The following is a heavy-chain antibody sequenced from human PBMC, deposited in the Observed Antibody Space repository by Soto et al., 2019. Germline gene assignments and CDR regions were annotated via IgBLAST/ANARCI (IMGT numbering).Heavy chain of an antibody. J-gene: IGHJ5*02. D-gene: IGHD2-15*01. Sequence: ASVKVSCKASGYTFTSYAMHWVRQAPGQRLEWMGWINAGNGNTKYSQKFQGRVTITGDTSASTAYMELSSLRSEDTAVYYCARDRAYCSGGSCYWANWFDPWGQGTLVTVSS. CDR3: ARDRAYCSGGSCYWANWFDP. CDR2: INAGNGNT. CDR1: GYTFTSYA. V-gene: IGHV1-3*01.